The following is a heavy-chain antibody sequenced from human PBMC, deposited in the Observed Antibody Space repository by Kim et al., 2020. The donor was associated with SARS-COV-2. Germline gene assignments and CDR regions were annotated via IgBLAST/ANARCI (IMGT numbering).Heavy chain of an antibody. V-gene: IGHV1-69*13. CDR1: GGTFSSYA. Sequence: SVKVSCKASGGTFSSYAISWVRQAPGQGLEWMGGIIPIFGTANYAQKFQGRVTITADESTSTAYMELSSLRSEDTAVYYCARVVDTVTTRAFDIWGQGTMVTVSS. J-gene: IGHJ3*02. D-gene: IGHD4-17*01. CDR2: IIPIFGTA. CDR3: ARVVDTVTTRAFDI.